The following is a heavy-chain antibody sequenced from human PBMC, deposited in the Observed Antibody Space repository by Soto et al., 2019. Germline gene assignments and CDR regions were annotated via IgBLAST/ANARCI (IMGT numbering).Heavy chain of an antibody. Sequence: PGGSLRLSCAASGFSFSGSDMHWGRQASGKGLEWVGRVRSKANTYATSYAASVKGRFTISRDDSKNTVYLQMNSLKTEDSAVYYCTRQGPTDGYNWGFDPWGQGTRVTVSS. D-gene: IGHD5-12*01. V-gene: IGHV3-73*01. CDR1: GFSFSGSD. J-gene: IGHJ5*02. CDR2: VRSKANTYAT. CDR3: TRQGPTDGYNWGFDP.